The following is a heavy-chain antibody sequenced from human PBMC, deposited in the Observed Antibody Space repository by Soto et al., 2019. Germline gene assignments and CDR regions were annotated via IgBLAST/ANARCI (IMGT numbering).Heavy chain of an antibody. CDR2: IWYDGSNK. J-gene: IGHJ6*02. D-gene: IGHD2-2*01. CDR3: AREGGSIVVVPAAMGTRGYYYGMDV. V-gene: IGHV3-33*01. Sequence: QVQLVESGGGVVQPGRSLRLSCAASGFAFSSYGMHWVRQAPGKGLEWVAVIWYDGSNKYYADSVKGRFTISRDNSKNTLYLQMNSLRAEDTAVYYCAREGGSIVVVPAAMGTRGYYYGMDVWGQGTTVTVSS. CDR1: GFAFSSYG.